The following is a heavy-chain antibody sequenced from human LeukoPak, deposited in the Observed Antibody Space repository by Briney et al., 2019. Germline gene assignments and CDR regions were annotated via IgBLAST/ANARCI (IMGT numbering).Heavy chain of an antibody. CDR1: GGSISSYY. CDR2: INHSGST. D-gene: IGHD3-22*01. J-gene: IGHJ4*02. V-gene: IGHV4-34*01. CDR3: ARAPPYYYDSSGPKIFDY. Sequence: SETLSLTCTVSGGSISSYYWSWIRQPPAKGLEWIGEINHSGSTNYNPSLKSRVTISVDTSKNQFSLKLSSVTAADTAVYYCARAPPYYYDSSGPKIFDYWGQGTLVTVSS.